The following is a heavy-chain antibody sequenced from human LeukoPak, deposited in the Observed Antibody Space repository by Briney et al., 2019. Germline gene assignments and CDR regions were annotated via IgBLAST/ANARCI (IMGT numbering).Heavy chain of an antibody. CDR2: ISSSSSTI. CDR3: ARGVGASAPDAFDI. D-gene: IGHD1-26*01. J-gene: IGHJ3*02. Sequence: GGSLRLSCAASGFTFSSYSMNWVRQAPGKGLEWVSYISSSSSTIYYADSVKGRFTISRDNAKNSLYLQMNSLRAEDTDVYYCARGVGASAPDAFDIWGQGTMVTVSS. V-gene: IGHV3-48*01. CDR1: GFTFSSYS.